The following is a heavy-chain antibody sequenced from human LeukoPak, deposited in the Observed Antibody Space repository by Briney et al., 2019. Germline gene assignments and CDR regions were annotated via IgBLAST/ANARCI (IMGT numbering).Heavy chain of an antibody. D-gene: IGHD2-15*01. V-gene: IGHV3-30*02. J-gene: IGHJ4*02. CDR3: AKVRYCSGVNCYPDDN. CDR2: IRYDGNNK. CDR1: GFTFSSQW. Sequence: GGSLRLSCAASGFTFSSQWMGWVRQAPGKGLNWVAFIRYDGNNKYYADSVKGRFTISRDNSKNMLYLEMNSLSTEDTAVYYCAKVRYCSGVNCYPDDNWGQGTLVTVSS.